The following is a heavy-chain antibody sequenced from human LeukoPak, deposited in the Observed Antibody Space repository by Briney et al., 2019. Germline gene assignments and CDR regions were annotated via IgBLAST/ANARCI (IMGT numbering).Heavy chain of an antibody. J-gene: IGHJ6*02. Sequence: KPSETLSLTCAVYGGSFSGYYWSCTRHPPGKGREWIGEINHSGSTNYNPSLKSRVTISVDTSKNQFSLKLSSVTAADTAVYYCARPSFPYGMDVWGQGTTVTVSS. CDR3: ARPSFPYGMDV. V-gene: IGHV4-34*01. D-gene: IGHD3-16*02. CDR2: INHSGST. CDR1: GGSFSGYY.